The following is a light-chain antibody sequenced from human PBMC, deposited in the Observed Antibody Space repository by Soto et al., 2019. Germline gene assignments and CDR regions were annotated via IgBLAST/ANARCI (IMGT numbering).Light chain of an antibody. Sequence: DIQMTQSPSSVSAFVGDTVSITCRASQGINNWLAWYQQKPGKAPQLLIYAASSLQSGVPSRFSGSGFGTDFPLTITSLQPEDFAPYFCQQANNFPLTFGGGTKIEIK. J-gene: IGKJ4*01. CDR3: QQANNFPLT. V-gene: IGKV1-12*01. CDR1: QGINNW. CDR2: AAS.